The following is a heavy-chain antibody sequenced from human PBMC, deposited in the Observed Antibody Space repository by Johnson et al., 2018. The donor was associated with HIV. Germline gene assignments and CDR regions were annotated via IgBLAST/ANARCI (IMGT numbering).Heavy chain of an antibody. CDR2: ISSSGSTI. V-gene: IGHV3-48*04. D-gene: IGHD1-26*01. CDR1: GFTFSSYA. Sequence: VQLVESGGGLVQPGGSLRLSCAASGFTFSSYAMSWVRQAPGKGLEWVSYISSSGSTIYYADSVKGRFTISRDNAKNSLCLQMNSLRAEDTAVYYCARAGSSSAFDIWGQGTLVTVSS. J-gene: IGHJ3*02. CDR3: ARAGSSSAFDI.